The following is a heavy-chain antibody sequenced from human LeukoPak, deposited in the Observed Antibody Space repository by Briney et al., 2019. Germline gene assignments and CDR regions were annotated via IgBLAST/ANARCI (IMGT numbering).Heavy chain of an antibody. CDR1: GGSISPCY. J-gene: IGHJ6*03. CDR3: ARAERQFYYDSSGSSYYYYMDV. D-gene: IGHD3-22*01. V-gene: IGHV4-4*07. Sequence: PSETLSLTCTVSGGSISPCYWNWIRQSAGKGQEWIGRIQSSGSTNYNPSLRGRLRISVDKSQNQFSLKLTSVTAADTAVYYCARAERQFYYDSSGSSYYYYMDVWGKGTTVAVSS. CDR2: IQSSGST.